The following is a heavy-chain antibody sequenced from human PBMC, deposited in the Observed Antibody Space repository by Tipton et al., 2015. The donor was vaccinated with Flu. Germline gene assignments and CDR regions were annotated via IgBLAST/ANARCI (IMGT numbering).Heavy chain of an antibody. D-gene: IGHD2-21*01. CDR1: GFTFSGHA. Sequence: SLRLSCVTSGFTFSGHAINWVRQAPEKGVQWVSSISGSGDTAIYADSVKGRFTISRDNSKNTLYLQMNSLRAEDTARYYCAKSDCGGIGCKLIAFWGQGTQVTVSS. CDR3: AKSDCGGIGCKLIAF. CDR2: ISGSGDTA. J-gene: IGHJ4*02. V-gene: IGHV3-23*01.